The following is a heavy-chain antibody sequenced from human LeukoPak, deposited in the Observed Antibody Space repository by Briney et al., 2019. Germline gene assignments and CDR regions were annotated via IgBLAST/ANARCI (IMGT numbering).Heavy chain of an antibody. CDR2: INHSGST. V-gene: IGHV4-34*01. D-gene: IGHD3-10*01. CDR1: GGSFSGYY. J-gene: IGHJ4*02. Sequence: PSETLSLTCAVYGGSFSGYYWSWIRQPPGKGLEWIGEINHSGSTNYNPSLKNRVTISVDTSKKQFSLKLSSVTAADTAVYYCARRRWGYGSGSYDYWGQGTLVTVSS. CDR3: ARRRWGYGSGSYDY.